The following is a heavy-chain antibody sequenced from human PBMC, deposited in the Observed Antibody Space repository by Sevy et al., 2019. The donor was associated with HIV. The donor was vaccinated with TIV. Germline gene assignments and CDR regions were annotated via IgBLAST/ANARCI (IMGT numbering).Heavy chain of an antibody. D-gene: IGHD6-13*01. CDR3: VGDGSSILYGAYDYSGMDV. CDR2: TNQDGSNK. V-gene: IGHV3-7*03. CDR1: GFSFSHYW. J-gene: IGHJ6*02. Sequence: GGSLRLSCVASGFSFSHYWMSWVRQAPGKGLEWVANTNQDGSNKNYVDSVEGRFTISRDNGKNLLYLQMTSLRAEDTAFYYCVGDGSSILYGAYDYSGMDVWGQGTTVTVSS.